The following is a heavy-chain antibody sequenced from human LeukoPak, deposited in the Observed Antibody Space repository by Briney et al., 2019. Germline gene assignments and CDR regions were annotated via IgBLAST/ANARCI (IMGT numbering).Heavy chain of an antibody. V-gene: IGHV3-30*18. Sequence: GGSPRLSCAASGVTFSTYGMHWGRHAPGKGLGCGAVVSYDGSNKYYADCVKGRFTISRDNSKNTLYLQMNSLRAEDTAVYYCAKDFGSTLYQDYWGQGTLVTVSS. CDR3: AKDFGSTLYQDY. D-gene: IGHD3-16*02. CDR2: VSYDGSNK. J-gene: IGHJ4*02. CDR1: GVTFSTYG.